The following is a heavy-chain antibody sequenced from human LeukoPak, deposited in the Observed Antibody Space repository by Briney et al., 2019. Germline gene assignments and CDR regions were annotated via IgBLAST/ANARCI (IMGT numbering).Heavy chain of an antibody. CDR2: IIPIFGTA. CDR3: ARRYYDILTGYYDNWFDP. D-gene: IGHD3-9*01. V-gene: IGHV1-69*13. Sequence: SVKVSCKASGGTFSSYGNSWVRQAPGPGLEWMGGIIPIFGTANYAQQFHGRVTITADESTSTAYMELSSLRSEDTAVYYCARRYYDILTGYYDNWFDPWGQGTLVTVSS. J-gene: IGHJ5*02. CDR1: GGTFSSYG.